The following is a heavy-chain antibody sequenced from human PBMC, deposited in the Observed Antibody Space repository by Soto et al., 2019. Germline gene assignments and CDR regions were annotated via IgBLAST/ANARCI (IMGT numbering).Heavy chain of an antibody. CDR3: AKEKIAWNYYGSGSYLGP. Sequence: QVQLVESGGGVVQPGRSLRLSCAASGFTFSSYGMHWVRQAPGKGLEWVAVISYDGSNKYYADSVKGRFTISRDNSKNTLYLQMNSVRAEDTAVYYCAKEKIAWNYYGSGSYLGPWGQGTLVTVSS. D-gene: IGHD3-10*01. CDR1: GFTFSSYG. CDR2: ISYDGSNK. V-gene: IGHV3-30*18. J-gene: IGHJ5*02.